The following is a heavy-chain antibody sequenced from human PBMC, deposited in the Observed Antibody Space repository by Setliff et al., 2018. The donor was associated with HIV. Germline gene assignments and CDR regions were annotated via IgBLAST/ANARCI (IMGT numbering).Heavy chain of an antibody. J-gene: IGHJ4*02. V-gene: IGHV4-34*01. Sequence: SETLSLTCAVYGGSFSGYYWGWIRQPPGKGLEWIGEINHSGSTKYNPSLKSRVTISVDTSTNQFSLKLSSVPAADTAVYYCARVGYYDSSFDYWGQGTLVTVSS. D-gene: IGHD3-22*01. CDR3: ARVGYYDSSFDY. CDR2: INHSGST. CDR1: GGSFSGYY.